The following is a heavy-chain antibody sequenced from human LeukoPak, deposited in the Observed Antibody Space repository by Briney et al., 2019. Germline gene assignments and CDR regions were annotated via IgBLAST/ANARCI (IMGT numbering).Heavy chain of an antibody. CDR1: GGPFSGYY. Sequence: SETLSLTCAVYGGPFSGYYWSWIRQPPGNGLDWIGEVNHSESTNYNPSLKSRVTISVDTSKNQFSLKLSSATAADTAVYYCARERRITMIVVVITTQYYFDYWGQGTLVTVSS. CDR2: VNHSEST. D-gene: IGHD3-22*01. J-gene: IGHJ4*02. V-gene: IGHV4-34*01. CDR3: ARERRITMIVVVITTQYYFDY.